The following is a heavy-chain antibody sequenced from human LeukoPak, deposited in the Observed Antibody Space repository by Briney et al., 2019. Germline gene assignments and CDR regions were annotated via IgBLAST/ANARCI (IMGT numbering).Heavy chain of an antibody. D-gene: IGHD3-3*01. Sequence: ASVKVSCKASGYTFTGYYMHWVRQATGQGLEWMGWINPNSGGTNYAQKFQGRVTMTRDTSISTAYMELSRLRSDDTAVYYCSVSPTGLRFLGVWNGHEYWGQGTLVTVSS. CDR2: INPNSGGT. CDR3: SVSPTGLRFLGVWNGHEY. V-gene: IGHV1-2*02. J-gene: IGHJ4*02. CDR1: GYTFTGYY.